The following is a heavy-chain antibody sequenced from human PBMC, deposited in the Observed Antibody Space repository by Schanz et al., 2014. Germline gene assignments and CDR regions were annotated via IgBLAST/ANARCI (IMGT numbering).Heavy chain of an antibody. CDR3: AKSLESCPGGRCSRGYFDY. CDR2: ISGSGGST. CDR1: GFTFSSYA. D-gene: IGHD2-8*02. Sequence: EVQLLESGGGLVEPGGSLRLSCAASGFTFSSYAMSWVRQAPGKGLEWVSAISGSGGSTYYADSVKGRFTISSDSSKNTLYLQMSSLRADDTAVYYCAKSLESCPGGRCSRGYFDYWGQGTLVTVSS. J-gene: IGHJ4*02. V-gene: IGHV3-23*01.